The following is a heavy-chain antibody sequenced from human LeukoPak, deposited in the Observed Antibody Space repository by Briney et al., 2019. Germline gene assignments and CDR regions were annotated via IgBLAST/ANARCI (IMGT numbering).Heavy chain of an antibody. Sequence: ASVKVSCKASGYTFTSYAMHWVRQAPGQRLEWMGWINAGNGNTKYSQEFQGRVTITRDTSASTAYMELSSLRSEDMAVYYCARGLYGSGSYVAFDIWGQGTKVTVSS. V-gene: IGHV1-3*03. J-gene: IGHJ3*02. CDR3: ARGLYGSGSYVAFDI. CDR2: INAGNGNT. D-gene: IGHD3-10*01. CDR1: GYTFTSYA.